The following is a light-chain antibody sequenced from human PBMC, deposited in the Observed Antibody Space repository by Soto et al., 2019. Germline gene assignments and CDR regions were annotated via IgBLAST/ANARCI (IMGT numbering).Light chain of an antibody. J-gene: IGKJ1*01. V-gene: IGKV1-39*01. Sequence: DIQMTQSPSSLSASVGDRVTISCRASQTISTYLNWYQQKPGKAPKLLMYAASTLRSGVPSRFSGRGSGTDFTLTITSLQPEDFATYCCQQYKTYWTFGPGTKVDIK. CDR2: AAS. CDR1: QTISTY. CDR3: QQYKTYWT.